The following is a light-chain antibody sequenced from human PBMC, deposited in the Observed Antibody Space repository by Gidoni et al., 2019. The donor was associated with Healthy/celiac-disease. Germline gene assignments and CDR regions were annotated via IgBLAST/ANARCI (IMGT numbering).Light chain of an antibody. J-gene: IGKJ4*01. CDR1: QRVSSY. CDR2: DAS. Sequence: EIVLTQSPATLSLSPGERATLSCRASQRVSSYLAWYQQKPGQAPRLLIYDASNRATGIPARFSGSGSGTDFTLTISSLEPEDFAVYYCQQRSNWPAGFGGGTKVEIK. CDR3: QQRSNWPAG. V-gene: IGKV3-11*01.